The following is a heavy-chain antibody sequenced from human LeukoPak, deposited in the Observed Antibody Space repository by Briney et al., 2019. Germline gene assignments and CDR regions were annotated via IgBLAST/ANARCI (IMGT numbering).Heavy chain of an antibody. CDR2: ISGSGSSM. Sequence: GGPLRLSCAASGFTFSNYAVNWIRQAPGKGLKWVSVISGSGSSMYYTDSVKGRFTISRDNSKNTLYLQMNSLRAEDTAVYYCAMGATSWSGYSFPKIFQHWGRGTLVTVSS. CDR1: GFTFSNYA. J-gene: IGHJ1*01. V-gene: IGHV3-23*01. CDR3: AMGATSWSGYSFPKIFQH. D-gene: IGHD3-3*01.